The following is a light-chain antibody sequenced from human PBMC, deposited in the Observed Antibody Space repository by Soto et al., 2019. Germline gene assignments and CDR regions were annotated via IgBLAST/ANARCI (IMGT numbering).Light chain of an antibody. V-gene: IGKV1-16*01. CDR3: QQYTNYPVT. CDR1: QDISHY. J-gene: IGKJ5*01. CDR2: DAS. Sequence: IQMTQSPSSLSASVGDSVTVTCRASQDISHYLAWFRQKPGQAPQSLIYDASTLQSRVPSRFSGSGSGTDFTLIINNFQPDDAATYYCQQYTNYPVTFGQGTRLEIK.